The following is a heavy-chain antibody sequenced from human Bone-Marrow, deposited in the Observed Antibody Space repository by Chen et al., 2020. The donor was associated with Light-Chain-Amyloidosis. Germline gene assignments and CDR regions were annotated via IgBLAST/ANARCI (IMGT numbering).Heavy chain of an antibody. CDR1: GYTFPNYW. CDR3: ARRRDGYNFDY. V-gene: IGHV5-51*01. CDR2: IYPDDSDA. Sequence: EVQLGQSGPEVDKPGESLKISCKGSGYTFPNYWIGWVRQMPGKGLEWMGVIYPDDSDARYSPSFEGQVTISADKSITTAYLQWRSLKASDTAMYYCARRRDGYNFDYWGQGTLVTVSS. D-gene: IGHD5-12*01. J-gene: IGHJ4*02.